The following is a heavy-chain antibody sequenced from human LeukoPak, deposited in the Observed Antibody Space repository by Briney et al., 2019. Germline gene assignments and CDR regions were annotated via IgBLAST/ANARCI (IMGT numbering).Heavy chain of an antibody. D-gene: IGHD3-10*02. CDR2: ITRGSIYT. CDR3: AELGITMIGGV. Sequence: PGGSLRLSCAASGFTFSNYNMNWVRQTPGKGLEWVSSITRGSIYTFYADSVKGRFTISRDNAKNSLSLQMNSLRAEDTAVYYCAELGITMIGGVWGKGTTVTISS. J-gene: IGHJ6*04. V-gene: IGHV3-21*01. CDR1: GFTFSNYN.